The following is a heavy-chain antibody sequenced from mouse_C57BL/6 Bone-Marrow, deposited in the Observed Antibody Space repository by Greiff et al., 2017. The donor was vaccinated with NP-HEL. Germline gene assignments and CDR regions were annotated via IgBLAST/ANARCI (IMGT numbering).Heavy chain of an antibody. CDR1: GYSFTGYY. CDR2: IYPYNGVS. CDR3: ARDHYGSSSCYFDV. Sequence: EVQLQQSGPELVKPGASVKISCKASGYSFTGYYMHWVKQSHGNILDWIGYIYPYNGVSSYNQKFKGKATLTVDKSSSTAYMELRSLTSEDSAVYDCARDHYGSSSCYFDVWGTGTTVTVSS. D-gene: IGHD1-1*01. J-gene: IGHJ1*03. V-gene: IGHV1-31*01.